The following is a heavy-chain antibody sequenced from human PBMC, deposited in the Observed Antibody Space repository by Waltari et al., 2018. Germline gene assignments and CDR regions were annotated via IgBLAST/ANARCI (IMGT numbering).Heavy chain of an antibody. D-gene: IGHD6-19*01. Sequence: QLQLQESGPGLVKPSETLSLTCTVSGGSISSSSYYWGWIRQPPGKGLEWIGSIYYSGSTYYNPSLKSRVTISVDTSKNQFSRKLSSVTAADTAVYYCATTIAVAGLFDYWGQGTLVTVSS. CDR1: GGSISSSSYY. J-gene: IGHJ4*02. CDR2: IYYSGST. V-gene: IGHV4-39*07. CDR3: ATTIAVAGLFDY.